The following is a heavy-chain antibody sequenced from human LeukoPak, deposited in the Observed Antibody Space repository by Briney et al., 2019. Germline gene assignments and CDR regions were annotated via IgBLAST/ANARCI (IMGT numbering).Heavy chain of an antibody. V-gene: IGHV4-39*07. D-gene: IGHD2-2*01. Sequence: SETLSLTCTVSGGSISSRSYYWGWIRQPPGKGLEWIGSIYYSGSTYYNPSLKSRVTISVDTSKNQFSLKLSSVTAADTAVYYCGRVVVVVPAAMAYYYMDVWGKGTTVTVSS. CDR3: GRVVVVVPAAMAYYYMDV. J-gene: IGHJ6*03. CDR2: IYYSGST. CDR1: GGSISSRSYY.